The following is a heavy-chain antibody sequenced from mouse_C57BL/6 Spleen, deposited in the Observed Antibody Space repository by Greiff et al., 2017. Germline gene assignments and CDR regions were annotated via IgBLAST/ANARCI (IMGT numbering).Heavy chain of an antibody. V-gene: IGHV1-69*01. Sequence: QVQLKQSGAELVMPGASVKLSCKASGYTFTSYWMHWVKQRPGQGLEWIGEIDPSDSYTNYNQKFKGKSTLTVDKSSSTAYMQLSSLTSEDSAVYYCARRDNHWYFDVWGTGTTGTVSS. D-gene: IGHD1-3*01. CDR2: IDPSDSYT. CDR1: GYTFTSYW. J-gene: IGHJ1*03. CDR3: ARRDNHWYFDV.